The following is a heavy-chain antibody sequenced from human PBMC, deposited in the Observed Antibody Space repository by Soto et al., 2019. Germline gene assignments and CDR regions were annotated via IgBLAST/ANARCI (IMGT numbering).Heavy chain of an antibody. CDR1: GYTFTSYA. CDR3: ERSSGYYLIADD. J-gene: IGHJ4*02. V-gene: IGHV1-3*05. CDR2: INAGNGNT. D-gene: IGHD3-22*01. Sequence: QVQLVQSGAEEKKPGASVKVSCKASGYTFTSYAMHWVRQAPGQRLEWMGWINAGNGNTKYSQKFQGRVTITRDTSASTAYMELSGLRCEDTAVYYGERSSGYYLIADDWGQGTLVTVSS.